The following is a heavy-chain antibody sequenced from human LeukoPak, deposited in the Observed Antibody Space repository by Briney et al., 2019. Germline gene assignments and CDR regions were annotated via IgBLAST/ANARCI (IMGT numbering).Heavy chain of an antibody. D-gene: IGHD2-2*01. CDR3: ARDRCSSLNCYGGEVGTLDS. V-gene: IGHV4-59*11. J-gene: IGHJ4*02. CDR2: IYDNGYT. Sequence: SETLSLTCTVSGDSMHYHFWNWIRQPPGKGLEWIGHIYDNGYTHYTPSLESRVTMSIDTSAKYFSLRLTSVTAADTAVYYCARDRCSSLNCYGGEVGTLDSWGQGALVTVSS. CDR1: GDSMHYHF.